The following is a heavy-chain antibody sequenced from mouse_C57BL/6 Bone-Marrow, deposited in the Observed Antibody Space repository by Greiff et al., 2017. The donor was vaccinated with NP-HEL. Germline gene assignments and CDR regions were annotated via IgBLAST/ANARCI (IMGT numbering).Heavy chain of an antibody. J-gene: IGHJ4*01. V-gene: IGHV10-1*01. CDR3: VVTTVVASYYAMDY. CDR1: GFSFNTYA. CDR2: IRSKSNNYAT. Sequence: DVHLVESGGGLVQPKGSLKLSCAASGFSFNTYAMNWVRQAPGKGLEWVARIRSKSNNYATYYADSVKDRFTISRDDSESMLYLQMNNLKTEDTAMYYCVVTTVVASYYAMDYWGQGTSVTVSS. D-gene: IGHD1-1*01.